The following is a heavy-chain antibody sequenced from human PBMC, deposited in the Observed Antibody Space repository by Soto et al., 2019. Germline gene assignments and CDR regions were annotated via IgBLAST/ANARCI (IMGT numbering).Heavy chain of an antibody. V-gene: IGHV4-34*01. D-gene: IGHD2-15*01. CDR2: INHSGST. Sequence: SETLSLTCAVYGGSFSGYYWSWIRQPPGKGLEWIGEINHSGSTNYNPSLKSRVTISVDTSKNQSSLKLSSVTAADTAVYYCARGTLGGSFDYWGQGTLVTVSA. J-gene: IGHJ4*02. CDR1: GGSFSGYY. CDR3: ARGTLGGSFDY.